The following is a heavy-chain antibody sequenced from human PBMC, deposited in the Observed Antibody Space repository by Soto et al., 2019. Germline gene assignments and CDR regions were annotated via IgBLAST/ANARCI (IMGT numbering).Heavy chain of an antibody. J-gene: IGHJ6*02. CDR2: IYPGDSDI. D-gene: IGHD2-2*02. V-gene: IGHV5-51*01. CDR1: GYSFTSHW. Sequence: GESLKISCKGSGYSFTSHWIAWVRQMPGKGLELMAIIYPGDSDIQYSPSFQGQVSVSADKSVSTACLQWSSLEASDTAIYFCSRLGHYCSSPSCYTGYFYSGLDVWGQGTTVTVSS. CDR3: SRLGHYCSSPSCYTGYFYSGLDV.